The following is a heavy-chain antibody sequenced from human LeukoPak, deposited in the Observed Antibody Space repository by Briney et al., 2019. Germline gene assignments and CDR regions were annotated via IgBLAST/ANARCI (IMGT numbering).Heavy chain of an antibody. Sequence: PSETLSLTCTVSGGSISSSSYYWGWIRQPPGKGLEWIGSIYYSGSTYYNPSLKSRVTISVDTSKNQFSLKLSSVTAADTAVYYCARLRYYYDSSGSHLDYWGQGTLVTVSS. V-gene: IGHV4-39*01. J-gene: IGHJ4*02. CDR3: ARLRYYYDSSGSHLDY. CDR2: IYYSGST. D-gene: IGHD3-22*01. CDR1: GGSISSSSYY.